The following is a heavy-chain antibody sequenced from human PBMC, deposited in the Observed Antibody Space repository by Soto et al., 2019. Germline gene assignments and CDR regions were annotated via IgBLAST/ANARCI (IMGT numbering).Heavy chain of an antibody. D-gene: IGHD6-13*01. CDR3: VRVIWAFDI. CDR1: GGSFSSYT. J-gene: IGHJ3*02. V-gene: IGHV1-69*02. Sequence: QVQLVQSGAEVKKPGSSVKVSCKASGGSFSSYTISWVRQAPGQGLEWMGRIIPILGIPNYAQKFQGRVTITADKSTSTAHMELSSLRSEDTAVYYCVRVIWAFDIWGQGTMVIVSS. CDR2: IIPILGIP.